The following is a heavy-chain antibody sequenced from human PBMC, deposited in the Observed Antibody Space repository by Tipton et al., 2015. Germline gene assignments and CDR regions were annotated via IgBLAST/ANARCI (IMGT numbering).Heavy chain of an antibody. D-gene: IGHD2-15*01. CDR2: IWYDGSDK. CDR1: GFTFRSYG. Sequence: SLRLSCAASGFTFRSYGIHWVRQAPGEGLEGVAVIWYDGSDKYYAESLKGRVTISRDNSKNTVSLQMNSLRAEDTAVYYCARDPAGVRGNCDLWGQGTLVSVSS. J-gene: IGHJ4*02. CDR3: ARDPAGVRGNCDL. V-gene: IGHV3-33*08.